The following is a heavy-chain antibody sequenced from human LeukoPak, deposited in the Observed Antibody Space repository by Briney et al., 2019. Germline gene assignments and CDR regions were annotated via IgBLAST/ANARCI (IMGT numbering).Heavy chain of an antibody. CDR1: GYTFTGYY. CDR3: ARARGYSSSWTDY. J-gene: IGHJ4*02. V-gene: IGHV1-2*02. CDR2: INPNSGGT. D-gene: IGHD6-13*01. Sequence: ASVKVSCKASGYTFTGYYMHWVRQAPGQGLEWMGWINPNSGGTNYAQKFQGRVTMTRDTSISAAYMELSRLRSDDTAVYCCARARGYSSSWTDYWGQGTLVTVSS.